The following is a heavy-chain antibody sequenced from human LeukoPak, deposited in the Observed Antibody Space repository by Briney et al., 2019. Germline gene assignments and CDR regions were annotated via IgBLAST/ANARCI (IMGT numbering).Heavy chain of an antibody. J-gene: IGHJ4*02. CDR1: GFTFSSYS. D-gene: IGHD2-15*01. Sequence: GGSLRLSCAASGFTFSSYSMNWVRQAPGKGLEWVSSITSSSSYIYYADSVKGRFTISRDNAKNSLYLQMNSLSAEDTAVYYCARHSRGSPIDDWGQGTLVTVSS. V-gene: IGHV3-21*01. CDR2: ITSSSSYI. CDR3: ARHSRGSPIDD.